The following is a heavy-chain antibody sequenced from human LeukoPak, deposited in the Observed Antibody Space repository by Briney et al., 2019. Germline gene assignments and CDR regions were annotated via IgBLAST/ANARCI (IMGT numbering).Heavy chain of an antibody. Sequence: PGGSLRLSCAASAFSVSTNYMSWVRQAPGKGLEWVSYISSSSSTIYYADSVKGRFTISRDNAKNSLYLQMNSLRAEDTAVYYCARVGDRIVVVTAIDYWGQGTLVTVSS. CDR2: ISSSSSTI. J-gene: IGHJ4*02. D-gene: IGHD2-21*02. V-gene: IGHV3-11*04. CDR3: ARVGDRIVVVTAIDY. CDR1: AFSVSTNY.